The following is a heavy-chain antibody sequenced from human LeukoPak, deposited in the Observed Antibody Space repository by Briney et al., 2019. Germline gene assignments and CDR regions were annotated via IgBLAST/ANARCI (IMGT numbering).Heavy chain of an antibody. CDR1: GGSFSGYY. CDR3: ARRVGYYDSSGYSY. Sequence: PSETLSLTCAVYGGSFSGYYWSWIRQPPGKGLEWIGEINHSGSTNYNPSLKSRVTISVDTSKNQFSLKLSSVTAADTAVYYCARRVGYYDSSGYSYWGQGTLVILSS. J-gene: IGHJ4*02. D-gene: IGHD3-22*01. V-gene: IGHV4-34*01. CDR2: INHSGST.